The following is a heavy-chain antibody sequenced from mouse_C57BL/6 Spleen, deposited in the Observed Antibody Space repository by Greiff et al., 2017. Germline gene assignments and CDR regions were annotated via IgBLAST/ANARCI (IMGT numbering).Heavy chain of an antibody. CDR1: GYTFTDHT. CDR2: IYPRAGST. D-gene: IGHD2-10*02. J-gene: IGHJ4*01. V-gene: IGHV1-78*01. Sequence: QVQLQQSDAELVKPGASVKISCKVSGYTFTDHTIHWMKQRPEQGLEWIGYIYPRAGSTKYNEKFKGKATLAADKTSSPAYMQLNSLTSKDSAVEYGARETLAYFPIMDYWGQGTTVTVSS. CDR3: ARETLAYFPIMDY.